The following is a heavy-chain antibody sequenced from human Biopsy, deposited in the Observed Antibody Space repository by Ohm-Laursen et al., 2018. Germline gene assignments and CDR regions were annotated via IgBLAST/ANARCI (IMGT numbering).Heavy chain of an antibody. CDR3: ARAFRGQYFYYYYGMDV. J-gene: IGHJ6*02. CDR2: ISWDGRTR. V-gene: IGHV3-43D*04. Sequence: GSLRLSCTASGFTFDDYGMHWVRHAPGKGLEWVSLISWDGRTRYYADSVKGRFTISRDNSKNSLYLQMNSLRLEDTALYFCARAFRGQYFYYYYGMDVWGQGTTVTVSS. D-gene: IGHD3-9*01. CDR1: GFTFDDYG.